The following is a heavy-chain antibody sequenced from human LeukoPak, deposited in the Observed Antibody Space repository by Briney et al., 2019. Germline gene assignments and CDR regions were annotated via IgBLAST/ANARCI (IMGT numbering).Heavy chain of an antibody. J-gene: IGHJ4*02. CDR2: IYYSGTT. Sequence: SETLSLTCTVSGGSISSYYWSWIRQPPGKGLEWIGYIYYSGTTNYNPSLKSRVTISVDTSKNQFSLKLSSVTAADTAVYYCARGQGVYDSSGYYPTGLHTRTAIDYWGQGTLVTVSS. CDR3: ARGQGVYDSSGYYPTGLHTRTAIDY. V-gene: IGHV4-59*12. CDR1: GGSISSYY. D-gene: IGHD3-22*01.